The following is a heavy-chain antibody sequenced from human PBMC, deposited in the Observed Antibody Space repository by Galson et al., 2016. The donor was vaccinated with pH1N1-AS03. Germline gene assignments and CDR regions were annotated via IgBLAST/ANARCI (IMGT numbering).Heavy chain of an antibody. CDR3: ASNTYSTRWFFLLGS. Sequence: QSGAEVKKPGESLRISCKASGYSFTSHWITWVRQMPGKGLEWMGKIDPYDSQTNYSPSFQGHITFSVDTSITTAYLQWSSLKASDTAIYYCASNTYSTRWFFLLGSWGQGSLVTVSS. CDR1: GYSFTSHW. CDR2: IDPYDSQT. V-gene: IGHV5-10-1*01. D-gene: IGHD6-13*01. J-gene: IGHJ5*01.